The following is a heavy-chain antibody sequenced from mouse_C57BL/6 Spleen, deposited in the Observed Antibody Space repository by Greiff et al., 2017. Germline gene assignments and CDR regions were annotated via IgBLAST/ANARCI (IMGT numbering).Heavy chain of an antibody. Sequence: EVKLVESGGGLVKPGGSLKLSCAASGFTFSDYGMHWVRQAPEKGLEWVAYISSGSSTIYYADTVKGRFTISRDNAKNTLFLQMTSLRSEDTAMYYCARDYYDYEGYAMDYWGQGTSVTVSS. CDR1: GFTFSDYG. V-gene: IGHV5-17*01. J-gene: IGHJ4*01. CDR3: ARDYYDYEGYAMDY. D-gene: IGHD2-4*01. CDR2: ISSGSSTI.